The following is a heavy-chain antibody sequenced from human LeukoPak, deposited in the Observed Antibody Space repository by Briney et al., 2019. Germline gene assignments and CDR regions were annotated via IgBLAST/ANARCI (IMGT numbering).Heavy chain of an antibody. D-gene: IGHD3-3*01. V-gene: IGHV3-23*01. Sequence: GGSLRLSCAASGFTFSSYAMSGVRQAPGKGLEWVSAISGSGGSTYYADSVKGRFTISRDNSKNTLYLQMNSLRAEDTAVYYCAKALYYDFWSAVPDYWGQGTLVTVSS. CDR1: GFTFSSYA. CDR3: AKALYYDFWSAVPDY. J-gene: IGHJ4*02. CDR2: ISGSGGST.